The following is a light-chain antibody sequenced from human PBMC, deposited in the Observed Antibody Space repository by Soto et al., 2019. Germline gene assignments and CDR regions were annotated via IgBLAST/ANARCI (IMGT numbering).Light chain of an antibody. J-gene: IGKJ4*01. Sequence: EIPMTQSASCLSASVGDRVTMXCRTSQSSSMNLDWYQQKPGRAPKLLIHWASTLEGVGPSRFSGSGSVTDFTRTINNLQPEDFASYFGQESYSTPLTFGGGTKVDIK. CDR3: QESYSTPLT. CDR2: WAS. V-gene: IGKV1-39*01. CDR1: QSSSMN.